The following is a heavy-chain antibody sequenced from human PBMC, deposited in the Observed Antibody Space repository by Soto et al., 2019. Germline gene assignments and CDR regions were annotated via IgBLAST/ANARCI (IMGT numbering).Heavy chain of an antibody. J-gene: IGHJ6*02. D-gene: IGHD2-21*02. Sequence: EVQLVQSGAEVKKPGESLKISCKGSGYSFTSYWIVWVRQMPGKGLEWMGIIYPGDSETRYSPSLQGQVTMSADKSTSTANLQWSSLKASDPAMYYCASRSYCDGDCTRRPYDYYGMDVWGQGTTVTVSS. CDR3: ASRSYCDGDCTRRPYDYYGMDV. CDR1: GYSFTSYW. CDR2: IYPGDSET. V-gene: IGHV5-51*01.